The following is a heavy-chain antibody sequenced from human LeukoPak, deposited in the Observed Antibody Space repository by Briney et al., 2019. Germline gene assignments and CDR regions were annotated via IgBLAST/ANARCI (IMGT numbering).Heavy chain of an antibody. CDR1: GFTFSSYS. CDR3: ARAGGSTVSHSDY. D-gene: IGHD4-17*01. V-gene: IGHV3-21*01. J-gene: IGHJ4*02. Sequence: GGSLRLSCAASGFTFSSYSMNWIRQAPGKGLEWVSSVSSSTSYIYYADSVKGRFTISKDNAKNSLYLQMNSLRAEDTAVYYCARAGGSTVSHSDYWGQGTLVTVSS. CDR2: VSSSTSYI.